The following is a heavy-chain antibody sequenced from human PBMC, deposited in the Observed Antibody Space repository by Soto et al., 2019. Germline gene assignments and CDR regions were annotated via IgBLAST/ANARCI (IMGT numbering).Heavy chain of an antibody. J-gene: IGHJ5*02. D-gene: IGHD3-3*01. CDR3: AREPPRITIFGVVIRRWFDP. V-gene: IGHV4-39*02. CDR1: GGSISSSSYY. Sequence: SETLSLTCTVSGGSISSSSYYWGWIRQPPGKGLEWIGSIYYSGSTYYNPSLKSRVTISVDTSKNQFSLKLSSVTAADTAVYYCAREPPRITIFGVVIRRWFDPWGQGTLVTVS. CDR2: IYYSGST.